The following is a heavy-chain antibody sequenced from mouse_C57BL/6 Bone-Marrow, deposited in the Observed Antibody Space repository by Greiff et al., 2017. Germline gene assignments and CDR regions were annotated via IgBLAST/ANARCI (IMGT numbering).Heavy chain of an antibody. CDR1: GYTFTSYW. CDR3: AREMVLITTVLAHWYFDV. V-gene: IGHV1-72*01. J-gene: IGHJ1*03. CDR2: IDPNSGGT. Sequence: QVQLQQPGAELVKPGASVKLSCKASGYTFTSYWMHWVKQRPGRGLEWIGRIDPNSGGTKYNEKFKSKDTLTVDKTSSTAYMQRSSLTSEDSAVYYCAREMVLITTVLAHWYFDVWGTGTTVTVSS. D-gene: IGHD1-1*01.